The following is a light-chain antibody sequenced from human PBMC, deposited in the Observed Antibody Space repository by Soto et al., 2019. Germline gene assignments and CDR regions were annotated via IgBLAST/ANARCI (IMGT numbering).Light chain of an antibody. CDR2: EVS. V-gene: IGLV2-8*01. CDR3: GSYAGSSNYV. J-gene: IGLJ1*01. Sequence: QSALTQPPSASGSPGQSVTISCTGTSSDVGFYNYVSWYQQHPGKAPKLMIYEVSNRPSGVSDRFSGSKSGNTASLTVSGLQAEDEADYYCGSYAGSSNYVFGTGTKLTVL. CDR1: SSDVGFYNY.